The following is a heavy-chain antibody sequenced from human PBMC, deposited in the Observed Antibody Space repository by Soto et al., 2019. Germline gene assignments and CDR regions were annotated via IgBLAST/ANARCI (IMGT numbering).Heavy chain of an antibody. Sequence: GGSLRLSCAASGFSVSDNYVTWVRHAPGKGLEWVSVIYAGGDTFYADSVKGRFTISRDTSENMVYLQMRSLTVEDTAVYHCARGLAFCSSGACYESWGQGTVVTVSS. D-gene: IGHD2-8*01. CDR2: IYAGGDT. V-gene: IGHV3-53*01. CDR1: GFSVSDNY. CDR3: ARGLAFCSSGACYES. J-gene: IGHJ5*02.